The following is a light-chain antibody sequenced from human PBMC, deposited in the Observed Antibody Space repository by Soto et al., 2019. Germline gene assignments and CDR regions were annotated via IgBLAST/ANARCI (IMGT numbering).Light chain of an antibody. CDR3: SSYTSSSTPYV. J-gene: IGLJ1*01. CDR2: EVS. V-gene: IGLV2-14*01. Sequence: QSALTQPASVSASPGQSITISCTGTSSDVGGYNYVSWYQQHPGKAPKLMIYEVSNRPTGVSNRFSGSKSGNTASLTISGLQGEDEADYYCSSYTSSSTPYVFGTGTKVTVL. CDR1: SSDVGGYNY.